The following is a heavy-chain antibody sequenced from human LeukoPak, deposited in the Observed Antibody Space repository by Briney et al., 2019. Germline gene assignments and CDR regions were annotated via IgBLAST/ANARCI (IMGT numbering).Heavy chain of an antibody. Sequence: ASVKVSCKASGGTFSSYAISWVRQAPGQGLEWMGRINPNSGGTNYAQKFQGRVTMTRDTSISTAYMELSRLRSDDTAVYYCARKDSSGFDYWGRETLVTVSS. D-gene: IGHD6-19*01. V-gene: IGHV1-2*06. CDR3: ARKDSSGFDY. J-gene: IGHJ4*02. CDR2: INPNSGGT. CDR1: GGTFSSYA.